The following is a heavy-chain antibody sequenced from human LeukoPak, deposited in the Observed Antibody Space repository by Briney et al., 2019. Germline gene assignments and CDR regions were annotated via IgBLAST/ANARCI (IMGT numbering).Heavy chain of an antibody. D-gene: IGHD1-1*01. J-gene: IGHJ4*02. CDR2: INSDGSST. Sequence: GGSLRLSCAAPGFTFSSYWMHWVRQAPGKGLVWVSRINSDGSSTSYADSVKGRFTISRDNAKNTLYLQMNSLRADDTAVYYCAKDRIGSFPNHFDYWGQGTLVTVSS. CDR3: AKDRIGSFPNHFDY. CDR1: GFTFSSYW. V-gene: IGHV3-74*01.